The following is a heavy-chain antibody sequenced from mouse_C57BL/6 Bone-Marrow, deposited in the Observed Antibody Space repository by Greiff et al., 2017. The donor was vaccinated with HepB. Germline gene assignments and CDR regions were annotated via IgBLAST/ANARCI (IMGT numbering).Heavy chain of an antibody. CDR2: IYPRSGNT. J-gene: IGHJ4*01. V-gene: IGHV1-81*01. CDR1: GYTFTSYG. Sequence: QVQLQQSGAELARPGASVKLSCKASGYTFTSYGISWVKQRTGQGLEWIGEIYPRSGNTYYNEKFKGKATLTADKSSSTAYMELHSLTSEESAVYFCARGIYDCYYYAMDYWGQGTSVTVSS. D-gene: IGHD2-3*01. CDR3: ARGIYDCYYYAMDY.